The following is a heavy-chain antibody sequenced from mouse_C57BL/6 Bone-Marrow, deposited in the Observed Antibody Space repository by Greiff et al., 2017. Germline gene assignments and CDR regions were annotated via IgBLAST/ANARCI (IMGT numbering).Heavy chain of an antibody. J-gene: IGHJ4*01. V-gene: IGHV14-4*01. CDR1: GFNIKDDY. Sequence: EVQLVESGAELVRPGASVKLSCTASGFNIKDDYMHWVKQRPEQGLEWIGWIDPENGDTEYASKFQGKATITADTSSNTAYLQLSSLTSEDTAVYYCIRWLPPYAMDYWGQGTSVTVSS. D-gene: IGHD2-3*01. CDR3: IRWLPPYAMDY. CDR2: IDPENGDT.